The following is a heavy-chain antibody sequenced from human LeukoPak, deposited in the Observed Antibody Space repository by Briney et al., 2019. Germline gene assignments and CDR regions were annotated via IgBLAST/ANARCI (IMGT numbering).Heavy chain of an antibody. Sequence: GRSLRLSCAVAGFTFSTYGFHWVRQAPGKWLGWVAAVWYDGTKQFYADSVKGRFTISRDNSKNTLYLQMNGLRDEDTAVYYCARDHCGGDCYDHYPPFGDWGQGTPVTVSS. J-gene: IGHJ4*02. V-gene: IGHV3-33*01. D-gene: IGHD2-21*01. CDR2: VWYDGTKQ. CDR1: GFTFSTYG. CDR3: ARDHCGGDCYDHYPPFGD.